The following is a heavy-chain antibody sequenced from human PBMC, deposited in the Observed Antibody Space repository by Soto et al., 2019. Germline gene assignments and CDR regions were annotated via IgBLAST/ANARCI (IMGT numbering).Heavy chain of an antibody. J-gene: IGHJ6*02. CDR1: GGSFSGYY. D-gene: IGHD3-3*01. Sequence: SETLSLTCAVYGGSFSGYYWSWIRQPPGKGLEWIGEINHSGSTNYNPSLKSRVTISVDTSKNQFSLKLSSVTAADTAVYYCAREHTIFGVVTPWYYYGMDVWGQGTTVTVSS. V-gene: IGHV4-34*01. CDR3: AREHTIFGVVTPWYYYGMDV. CDR2: INHSGST.